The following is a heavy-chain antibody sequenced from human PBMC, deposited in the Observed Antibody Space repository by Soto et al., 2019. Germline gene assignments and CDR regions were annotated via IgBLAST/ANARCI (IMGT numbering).Heavy chain of an antibody. D-gene: IGHD2-21*01. CDR2: IYYSGST. V-gene: IGHV4-39*01. CDR1: GGSISSSSYY. Sequence: QLQLQESGPGLVKPSETLSLTCTVSGGSISSSSYYWGWIRQPPGKGLEWIGSIYYSGSTYYNPSLKSRVTISVDTSKNQFSLTLRSVTAADTAVYYCASPKIAFYNWFDPWGQGTLVTVSS. CDR3: ASPKIAFYNWFDP. J-gene: IGHJ5*02.